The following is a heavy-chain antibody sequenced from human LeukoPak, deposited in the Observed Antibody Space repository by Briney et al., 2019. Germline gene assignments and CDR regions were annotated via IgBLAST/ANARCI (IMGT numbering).Heavy chain of an antibody. Sequence: PGGSLRLSCEASGFTFTTYSMTWVRQAPGKGLEWVSAISGSGGSTYYADSVKGRFTISRDNSKNTLYLQMNSLRAEDTAVYYCAKDYYDSSGYSFGDYWGQGTLVTVSS. J-gene: IGHJ4*02. CDR3: AKDYYDSSGYSFGDY. V-gene: IGHV3-23*01. CDR2: ISGSGGST. D-gene: IGHD3-22*01. CDR1: GFTFTTYS.